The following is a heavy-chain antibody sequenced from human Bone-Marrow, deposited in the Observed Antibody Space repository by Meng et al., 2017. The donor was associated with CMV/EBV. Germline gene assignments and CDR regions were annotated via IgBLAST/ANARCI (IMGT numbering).Heavy chain of an antibody. V-gene: IGHV4-34*01. CDR2: INHSGST. CDR1: GGSFSGYY. D-gene: IGHD5-18*01. J-gene: IGHJ2*01. Sequence: SETLSLTCAVYGGSFSGYYWSWIRQPPGKGLEWIGEINHSGSTNYNPSLKSRVTISVDKSKNQFSLKLSSVTAADTAVYYCARAPRKVQLWLASRYFDLWGRGTLVTGSS. CDR3: ARAPRKVQLWLASRYFDL.